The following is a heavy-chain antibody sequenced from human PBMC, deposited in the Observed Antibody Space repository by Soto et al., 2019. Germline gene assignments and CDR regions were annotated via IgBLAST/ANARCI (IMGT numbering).Heavy chain of an antibody. J-gene: IGHJ4*02. CDR2: INPNSGGT. Sequence: ASVKVSCEASGYTFTGYYMHWVRQAPGQGLEWMGWINPNSGGTNYAQKFQGRVTMTRDTSISTAYMELSRLRSDDTAVYYCARERFRIAAATVTAGGYWGQGTLVTVSS. CDR3: ARERFRIAAATVTAGGY. D-gene: IGHD6-13*01. CDR1: GYTFTGYY. V-gene: IGHV1-2*02.